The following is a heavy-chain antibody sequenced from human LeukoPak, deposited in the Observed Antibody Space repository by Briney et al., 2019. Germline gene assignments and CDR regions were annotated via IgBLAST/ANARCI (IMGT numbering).Heavy chain of an antibody. CDR2: ISGSDGST. CDR3: AKWDSSGYKDY. Sequence: GGSLRLSCAASGFTFSSYAMSWVRQAPGKGLEWVSGISGSDGSTNYADSVKGRFTISRDNSKNTLYLQMNSLRAEDTAVYYCAKWDSSGYKDYWGQGTLVTVSS. D-gene: IGHD3-22*01. V-gene: IGHV3-23*01. J-gene: IGHJ4*02. CDR1: GFTFSSYA.